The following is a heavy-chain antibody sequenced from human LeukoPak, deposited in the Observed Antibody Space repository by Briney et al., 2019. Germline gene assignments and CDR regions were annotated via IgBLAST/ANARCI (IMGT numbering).Heavy chain of an antibody. J-gene: IGHJ6*03. CDR2: IGTNPAAT. CDR1: GFIFSNYA. CDR3: ARATDFDYYYYMDV. V-gene: IGHV3-23*01. D-gene: IGHD3-3*01. Sequence: GGSLRLSCAASGFIFSNYAMNWVRQAPGKGLEWVSTIGTNPAATHYADSVKGRFTISRDNSKNTLYMQMNSLRVEDTAVYYCARATDFDYYYYMDVWGKGTTVTVSS.